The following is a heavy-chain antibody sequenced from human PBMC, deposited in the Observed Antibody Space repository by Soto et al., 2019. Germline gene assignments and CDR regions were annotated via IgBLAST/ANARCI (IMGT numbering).Heavy chain of an antibody. D-gene: IGHD3-10*01. J-gene: IGHJ4*02. CDR1: GGTFSSYT. CDR2: ISANNGIA. V-gene: IGHV1-18*01. Sequence: ASVKVSCKASGGTFSSYTISWVRQAPGQGLEWMGRISANNGIANYAQKLQGRVIMTTDTSTSTAYMELRSLRSDDTAVYYCARDRSYYSDYWGQGTLVTVSS. CDR3: ARDRSYYSDY.